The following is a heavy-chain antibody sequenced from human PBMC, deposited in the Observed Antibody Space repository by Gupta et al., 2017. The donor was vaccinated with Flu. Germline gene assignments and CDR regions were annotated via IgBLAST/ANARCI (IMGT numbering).Heavy chain of an antibody. Sequence: QVQLVQSGADVKKPGASVKVSCKASGYTFTGYDINWVRQATGQGLEWMGWMNPNRGSTDYAQTFQGRVTMTRNTSASTAYMELSSLRSEDTAIYYCTRATECSDGSCFANWFDSWGQGTLVTVSS. J-gene: IGHJ5*01. D-gene: IGHD2-15*01. CDR3: TRATECSDGSCFANWFDS. V-gene: IGHV1-8*01. CDR2: MNPNRGST. CDR1: GYTFTGYD.